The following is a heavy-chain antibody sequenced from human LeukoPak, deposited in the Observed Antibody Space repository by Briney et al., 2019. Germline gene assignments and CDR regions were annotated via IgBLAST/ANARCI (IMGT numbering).Heavy chain of an antibody. Sequence: GGSLRLSCAASGFTFDDYAMHWVRQAPGKGPEWVSGISWNSGSIGYADSVKGRFTISRDNAKNSLYLQMNSLRAEDTALYYCAKDSGIAAAGYNRFDPWGQGTLVTVSS. CDR3: AKDSGIAAAGYNRFDP. CDR1: GFTFDDYA. V-gene: IGHV3-9*01. D-gene: IGHD6-13*01. CDR2: ISWNSGSI. J-gene: IGHJ5*02.